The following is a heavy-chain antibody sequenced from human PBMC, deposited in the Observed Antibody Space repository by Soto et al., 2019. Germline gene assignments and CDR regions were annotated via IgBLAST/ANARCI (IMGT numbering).Heavy chain of an antibody. CDR2: SYHSGGT. J-gene: IGHJ5*02. CDR1: GGSISSGGYS. Sequence: PSETLSLTCAVSGGSISSGGYSWTWIRQPPGKGLEWIGHSYHSGGTYYNPSLESRVTISIDRSKNQFSLKLSPVTAADTAVYYGTRRTVRGGVWFDPWGQGTLVTVSS. CDR3: TRRTVRGGVWFDP. D-gene: IGHD3-10*01. V-gene: IGHV4-30-2*01.